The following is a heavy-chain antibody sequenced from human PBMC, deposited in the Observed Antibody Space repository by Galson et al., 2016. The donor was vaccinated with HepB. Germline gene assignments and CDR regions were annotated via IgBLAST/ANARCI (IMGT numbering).Heavy chain of an antibody. J-gene: IGHJ4*02. CDR2: ISFDGSSK. CDR3: AKEAFPGHRGYSYGPGDY. D-gene: IGHD5-18*01. Sequence: SLRLSCAASGFTFSNYDIHWVRQAPGKGLEWVAVISFDGSSKYYADSVRGRFTISRDNSNNTLYLQMDSLRAEDTAVYYCAKEAFPGHRGYSYGPGDYWGQGNVVTVSS. V-gene: IGHV3-30*18. CDR1: GFTFSNYD.